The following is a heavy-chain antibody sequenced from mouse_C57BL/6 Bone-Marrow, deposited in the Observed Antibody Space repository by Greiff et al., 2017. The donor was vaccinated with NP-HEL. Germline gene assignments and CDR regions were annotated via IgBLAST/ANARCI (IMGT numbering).Heavy chain of an antibody. V-gene: IGHV1-61*01. D-gene: IGHD1-1*01. CDR1: GYTFTSYW. CDR2: IYPSDSET. J-gene: IGHJ1*03. Sequence: QVQLQQPGAELVRPGSSVKLSCKASGYTFTSYWMDWVKQRPGQGLEWIGNIYPSDSETPYNQKFKDKATLTVDKSSSTAYMQLSSLTSEDSAVYYCARDPVVATSRYFDVWGTGTTVTVSS. CDR3: ARDPVVATSRYFDV.